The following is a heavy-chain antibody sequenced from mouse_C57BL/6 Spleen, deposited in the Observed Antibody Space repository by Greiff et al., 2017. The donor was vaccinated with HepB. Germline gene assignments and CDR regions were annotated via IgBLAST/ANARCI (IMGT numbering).Heavy chain of an antibody. CDR1: GYTFTSYW. J-gene: IGHJ4*01. D-gene: IGHD2-4*01. CDR3: ARRSYDYGNYYAMDY. V-gene: IGHV1-61*01. CDR2: IYPSDSEA. Sequence: QVQLQQPGAELVRPGSSVKLSCKASGYTFTSYWMDWVKQRPGQGLEWIGNIYPSDSEAHYNQKFKDKATLTVDKSSSTAYMQLSSLTSEDSAVYYCARRSYDYGNYYAMDYWGQGTSVTVSS.